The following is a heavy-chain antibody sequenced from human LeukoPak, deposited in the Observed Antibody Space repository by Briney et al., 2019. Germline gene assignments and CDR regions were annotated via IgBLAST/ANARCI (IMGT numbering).Heavy chain of an antibody. CDR3: ARVGYSSSWYDSLDY. D-gene: IGHD6-13*01. CDR2: ISYDGSNK. Sequence: GGSLRLSCATSGFTFSSYAMHWVRQAPGKGLEWVAVISYDGSNKYYADSVKGRFTISRDNSKNTLYLQMNSLRAEDTAVYYCARVGYSSSWYDSLDYWGQGTLVTVSS. J-gene: IGHJ4*02. V-gene: IGHV3-30-3*01. CDR1: GFTFSSYA.